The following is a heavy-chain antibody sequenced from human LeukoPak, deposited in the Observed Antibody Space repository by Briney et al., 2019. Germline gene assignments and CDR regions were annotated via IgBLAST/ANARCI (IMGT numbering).Heavy chain of an antibody. J-gene: IGHJ4*02. D-gene: IGHD3-16*01. CDR1: GFTFSSYG. CDR3: AKVGDDYGDY. CDR2: ISGSGGST. V-gene: IGHV3-23*01. Sequence: GGTLRLSCAASGFTFSSYGMSWVRQAPGKGLEWVSAISGSGGSTYYADSVKGRFTISRDNSKNTLYLQMNSLRAEDTAVYYCAKVGDDYGDYWGQGTLVTVSS.